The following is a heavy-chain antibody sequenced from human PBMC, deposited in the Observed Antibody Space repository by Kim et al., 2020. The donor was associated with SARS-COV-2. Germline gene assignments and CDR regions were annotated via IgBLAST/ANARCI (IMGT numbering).Heavy chain of an antibody. Sequence: GGSLRLSCVASGFTLSSYAMHWVRQAPGKGLEWVAVISYDGSNKYYADSVKGRFTISRDNSKNTLYLQMNSLRAEDTAVYYCARDSIRGVRGRKNYLDYWGQGTLVTVSS. J-gene: IGHJ4*02. V-gene: IGHV3-30*04. D-gene: IGHD3-10*01. CDR2: ISYDGSNK. CDR1: GFTLSSYA. CDR3: ARDSIRGVRGRKNYLDY.